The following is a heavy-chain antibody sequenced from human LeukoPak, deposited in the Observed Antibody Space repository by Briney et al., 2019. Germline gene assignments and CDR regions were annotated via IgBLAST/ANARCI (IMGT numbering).Heavy chain of an antibody. D-gene: IGHD6-13*01. V-gene: IGHV3-20*04. J-gene: IGHJ4*02. Sequence: GGSLRLSCAASGFTFDAYGMSWVRQAPGKGLEWVSGINWNGGSTGYADSVKGRFTISRDNAKNSLYLQMNSLRAEDTALYYCARRLLGIAAAALDYWGQGTLVTVSS. CDR1: GFTFDAYG. CDR2: INWNGGST. CDR3: ARRLLGIAAAALDY.